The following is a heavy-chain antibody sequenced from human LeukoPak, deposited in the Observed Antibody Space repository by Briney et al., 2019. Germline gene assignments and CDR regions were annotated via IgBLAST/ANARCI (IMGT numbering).Heavy chain of an antibody. Sequence: ASVKVSCKASGYTFTSYGISWVRQAPGQGLEWMGWISAYNGNTYYAQKLQGRVTMTTDTSTSTAYMELRSLRSDDTAVYYCARGDYDFWSGYYNYWGQGTLVTVSS. J-gene: IGHJ4*02. D-gene: IGHD3-3*01. CDR2: ISAYNGNT. CDR3: ARGDYDFWSGYYNY. CDR1: GYTFTSYG. V-gene: IGHV1-18*01.